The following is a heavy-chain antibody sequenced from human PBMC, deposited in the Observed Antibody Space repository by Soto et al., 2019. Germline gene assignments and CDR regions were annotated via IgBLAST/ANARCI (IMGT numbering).Heavy chain of an antibody. J-gene: IGHJ6*02. CDR1: GFTFSNDW. CDR2: IISGGSRV. CDR3: ARERTSKGGMDV. V-gene: IGHV3-74*01. Sequence: GGSLRLSCAASGFTFSNDWMNWVRQGSGKGLEWVSRIISGGSRVSYADSVKGRFTIARDNAKNTLYLEMHSLTAEDTAVYYCARERTSKGGMDVWGQGTTVTVSS.